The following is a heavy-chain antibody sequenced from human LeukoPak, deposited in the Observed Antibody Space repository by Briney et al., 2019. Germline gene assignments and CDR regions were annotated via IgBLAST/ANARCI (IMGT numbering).Heavy chain of an antibody. J-gene: IGHJ6*04. Sequence: SVKVSCKASGGTFSSYAISWVRQAPGQGLERMGGIIPIFGTANYAQKFQGRVTITADKSTSTAYMELSSLRSEDTAVYYCAREGDYGDRYYYYGMDVWGKGTTVTVSS. V-gene: IGHV1-69*06. CDR2: IIPIFGTA. CDR3: AREGDYGDRYYYYGMDV. D-gene: IGHD4-17*01. CDR1: GGTFSSYA.